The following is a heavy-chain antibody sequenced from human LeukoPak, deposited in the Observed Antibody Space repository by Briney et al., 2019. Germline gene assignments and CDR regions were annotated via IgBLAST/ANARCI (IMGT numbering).Heavy chain of an antibody. CDR2: ISNYNGHT. D-gene: IGHD6-19*01. Sequence: GASVKVSCKASGHAFSTSGISWVRQAPGQGLEWMGWISNYNGHTKYAQKFQGRVTMTTDTSTSTAYMELTSLTSDDTAVYYCARDKDLGAVAGTFDYWGQGTLLTVSS. CDR1: GHAFSTSG. CDR3: ARDKDLGAVAGTFDY. J-gene: IGHJ4*02. V-gene: IGHV1-18*01.